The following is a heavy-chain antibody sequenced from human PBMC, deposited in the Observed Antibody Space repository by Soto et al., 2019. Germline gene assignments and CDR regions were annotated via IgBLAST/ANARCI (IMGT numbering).Heavy chain of an antibody. Sequence: EVQLVESGGGLVQPGGSLRLSCAASGFTFSSYSMNWVRQAPGKGLVWVSYISSSSSTIYYADSVKGRFTISRDNAKNSLYLQMNSLRDEDTAVYYCASEYTPYSSSSSFDYWGHRTLVTVSS. CDR1: GFTFSSYS. D-gene: IGHD6-6*01. CDR2: ISSSSSTI. CDR3: ASEYTPYSSSSSFDY. J-gene: IGHJ4*01. V-gene: IGHV3-48*02.